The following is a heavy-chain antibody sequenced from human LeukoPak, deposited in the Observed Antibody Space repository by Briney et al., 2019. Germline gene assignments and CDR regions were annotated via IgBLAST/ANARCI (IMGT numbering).Heavy chain of an antibody. V-gene: IGHV4-4*07. J-gene: IGHJ4*02. CDR3: ARATNTALYCSGGSCYYLDY. CDR2: IYTSGST. Sequence: SETLSLTCTVSGGSISSYYWSWIRQPAGKGLEWIGRIYTSGSTDYNPSLKSRVTMSVDTSKNQFSLKLSSVTAADTAVYYCARATNTALYCSGGSCYYLDYWGQGTLVTVSS. D-gene: IGHD2-15*01. CDR1: GGSISSYY.